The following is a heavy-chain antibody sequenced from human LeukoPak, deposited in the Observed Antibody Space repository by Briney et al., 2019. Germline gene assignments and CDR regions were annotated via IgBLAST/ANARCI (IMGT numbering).Heavy chain of an antibody. CDR3: ARGGYFDY. J-gene: IGHJ4*02. D-gene: IGHD3-16*01. Sequence: PGGSLRLSCAASGFTFSTYAMNWVRLAPGKGLEWVSSIRGNGNYEHYADSVKGRFSISRDNAKDLLHLQMNSLRADDTAVYYCARGGYFDYWGQGTLVTVSS. CDR1: GFTFSTYA. V-gene: IGHV3-21*01. CDR2: IRGNGNYE.